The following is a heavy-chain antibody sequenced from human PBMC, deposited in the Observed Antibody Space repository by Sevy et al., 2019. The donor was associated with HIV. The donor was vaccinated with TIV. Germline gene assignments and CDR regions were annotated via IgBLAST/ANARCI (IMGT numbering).Heavy chain of an antibody. Sequence: GGSLRLSCAVSGFTFSSYGMHWVRQAPGKGLEWVAVISYDGSNKYYAHSVKGRFTISRDNSKNTLYLQMNSLRAEDTAVYYCAKGESYYYDSSGQDAFDIWGQGTMVTVSS. CDR2: ISYDGSNK. J-gene: IGHJ3*02. D-gene: IGHD3-22*01. V-gene: IGHV3-30*18. CDR3: AKGESYYYDSSGQDAFDI. CDR1: GFTFSSYG.